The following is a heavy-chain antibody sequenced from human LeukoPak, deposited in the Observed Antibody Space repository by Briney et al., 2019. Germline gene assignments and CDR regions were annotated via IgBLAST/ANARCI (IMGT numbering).Heavy chain of an antibody. J-gene: IGHJ4*02. Sequence: PGGPLRLSCGPSGLPFDDYGMIGVGPAPGKGLEWVSGINWNGGSTGYADSVKGRFTISRDNGKSSLYLQMNSLRVEDTAVYYCARGGSLGYWGQGTLVTVSS. CDR1: GLPFDDYG. CDR2: INWNGGST. V-gene: IGHV3-20*04. D-gene: IGHD6-19*01. CDR3: ARGGSLGY.